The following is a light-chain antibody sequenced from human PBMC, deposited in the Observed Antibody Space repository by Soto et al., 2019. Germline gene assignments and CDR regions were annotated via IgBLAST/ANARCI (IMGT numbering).Light chain of an antibody. J-gene: IGLJ1*01. CDR1: SSHVGNYNL. Sequence: QSALTQPASVSGSPGQSITISCTGTSSHVGNYNLVSWYQHHPGKAPKLMIYEVSKRPSGVSNRFSGSKSGDTASLTISGLQAEDEADYYCCSYAGSNYVFGTGTKLTVL. CDR3: CSYAGSNYV. V-gene: IGLV2-23*02. CDR2: EVS.